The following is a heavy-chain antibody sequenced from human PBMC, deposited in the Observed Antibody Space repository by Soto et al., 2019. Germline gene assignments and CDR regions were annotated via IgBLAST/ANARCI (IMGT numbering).Heavy chain of an antibody. CDR3: AREVSSGWPGYYYYGMDV. V-gene: IGHV6-1*01. D-gene: IGHD6-19*01. CDR1: GDSVSSHSAA. CDR2: TYYRSKWYN. J-gene: IGHJ6*02. Sequence: LQTLSLTCDISGDSVSSHSAAWNLIRPSPSRGLEWLGRTYYRSKWYNDYAVSVKSRITINPDTSKNQFSLQLNSVTPEDTAVYYCAREVSSGWPGYYYYGMDVWGQGTTVTVSS.